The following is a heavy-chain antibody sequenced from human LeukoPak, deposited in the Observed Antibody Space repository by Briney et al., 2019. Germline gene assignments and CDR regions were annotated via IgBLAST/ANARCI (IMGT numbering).Heavy chain of an antibody. CDR1: GGSISSSSYY. D-gene: IGHD5-12*01. CDR2: IYYSGST. CDR3: ARDIVAAYYYYGMDV. J-gene: IGHJ6*02. Sequence: EPSETLSLTCTVSGGSISSSSYYWGWIRQPPGKGLEWIGSIYYSGSTYYNPSLKSRVTISVDTSKNQFSLKLSSVTAADTAVYYCARDIVAAYYYYGMDVWGQGTTVTVSS. V-gene: IGHV4-39*07.